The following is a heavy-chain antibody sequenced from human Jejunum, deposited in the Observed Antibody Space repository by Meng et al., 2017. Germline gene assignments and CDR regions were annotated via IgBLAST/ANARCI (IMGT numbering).Heavy chain of an antibody. CDR1: GDSVSSNSAG. V-gene: IGHV6-1*01. CDR3: AGGGLVRSTRGYFDY. Sequence: QIQLQQSGPGLVKPSQTLSLTGAISGDSVSSNSAGWNWIRQSPSRGLEWLGRTYYRYKWYIDYAVSVKSRITINPDTSKNQFSLHLNSVTPEDTAVYYCAGGGLVRSTRGYFDYWGQGTLVTVSS. J-gene: IGHJ4*02. CDR2: TYYRYKWYI. D-gene: IGHD1-26*01.